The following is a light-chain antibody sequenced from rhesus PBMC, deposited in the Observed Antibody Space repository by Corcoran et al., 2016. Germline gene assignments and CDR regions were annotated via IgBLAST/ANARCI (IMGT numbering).Light chain of an antibody. Sequence: DIQMTQSPSSLSASVGDTVTITCQASQGISKYLGWYQQKPGKAPKLLIYDASTLQSGVPSRFSGRGSGTAFTLTISSLQPEDFATYYCQRHNSYPLTFGGGTKVELK. J-gene: IGKJ4*01. CDR2: DAS. CDR3: QRHNSYPLT. CDR1: QGISKY. V-gene: IGKV1-25*01.